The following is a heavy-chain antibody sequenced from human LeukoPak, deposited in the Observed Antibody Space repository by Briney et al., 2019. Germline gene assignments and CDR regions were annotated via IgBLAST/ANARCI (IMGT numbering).Heavy chain of an antibody. J-gene: IGHJ4*02. CDR3: AKAQGAPYYDILTGPDY. CDR1: GFTFSSYA. V-gene: IGHV3-23*01. D-gene: IGHD3-9*01. Sequence: QPGGSLRLSCAASGFTFSSYAMSWVRQAPGKGLEWVSAISGSGGSTYYADSVKGRFTISRDNSKNMLYLQMNSLRAEDTAVYYCAKAQGAPYYDILTGPDYWGQGTLVTVSS. CDR2: ISGSGGST.